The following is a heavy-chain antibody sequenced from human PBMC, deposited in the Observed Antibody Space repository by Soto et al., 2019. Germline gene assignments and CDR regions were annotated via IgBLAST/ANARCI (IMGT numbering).Heavy chain of an antibody. D-gene: IGHD3-16*01. J-gene: IGHJ5*02. CDR3: ARHLVPWGHFDP. Sequence: PSETLSLTCSVSGGSINNFHWSWIRQPPGKGLEWIGYISYSGITNYNPSFKSRVTMSVDTSKNQLSLQLSSVTAADTAMYYCARHLVPWGHFDPWGQGTLVTVSS. CDR2: ISYSGIT. CDR1: GGSINNFH. V-gene: IGHV4-59*01.